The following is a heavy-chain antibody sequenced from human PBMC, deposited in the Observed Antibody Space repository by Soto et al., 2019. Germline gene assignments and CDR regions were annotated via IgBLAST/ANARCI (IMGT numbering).Heavy chain of an antibody. CDR2: IYYSGST. Sequence: PTHTLSFTCTVSGGSVSSGRYYWSWIRQPPGKGLERIGYIYYSGSTNYNPSLKRRVTISVDTSKNQFSLKLSSVPAAATAAYYCARWGPNGFCSSGSCVWGYYGMDVWGQGTTVTDSS. CDR3: ARWGPNGFCSSGSCVWGYYGMDV. D-gene: IGHD2-15*01. CDR1: GGSVSSGRYY. J-gene: IGHJ6*02. V-gene: IGHV4-61*01.